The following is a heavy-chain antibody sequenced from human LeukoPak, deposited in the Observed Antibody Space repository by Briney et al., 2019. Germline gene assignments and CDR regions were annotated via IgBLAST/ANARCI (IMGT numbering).Heavy chain of an antibody. Sequence: SETLSLTCTVSGGSISSSNYYWGWIRQPPGKGLEWMGSIHYSGSTYNNPSLKSRVTMSVDTSKSQFSLKVSSVTAADTAVYYCARLLHDSRGYYYFDYWGQGALVIVSS. V-gene: IGHV4-39*01. J-gene: IGHJ4*02. D-gene: IGHD3-22*01. CDR1: GGSISSSNYY. CDR3: ARLLHDSRGYYYFDY. CDR2: IHYSGST.